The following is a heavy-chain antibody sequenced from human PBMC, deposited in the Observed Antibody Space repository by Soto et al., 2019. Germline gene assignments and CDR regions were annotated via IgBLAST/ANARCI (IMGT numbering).Heavy chain of an antibody. CDR2: ISSSSSYI. Sequence: GGSLRLSCAASGFTFSSYSMNWVRQAPGKGLEWVSSISSSSSYIYYADSVKGRFTISRDNAKNSLYLQMNSLRAEDTAVYYCARGGPYCSSTSCYFAARYSTERSPPSDYWGQGTLVTVSS. CDR1: GFTFSSYS. D-gene: IGHD2-2*01. CDR3: ARGGPYCSSTSCYFAARYSTERSPPSDY. V-gene: IGHV3-21*01. J-gene: IGHJ4*02.